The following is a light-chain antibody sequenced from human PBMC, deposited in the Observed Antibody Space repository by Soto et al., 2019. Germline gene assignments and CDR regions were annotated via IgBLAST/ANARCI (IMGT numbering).Light chain of an antibody. CDR3: HQRYNWPRVT. J-gene: IGKJ5*01. CDR2: GAS. CDR1: QSVSGSY. V-gene: IGKV3D-20*02. Sequence: EIVLTQSPGTLSFSPGERSALSCMASQSVSGSYVAWYQQKPGQAPRLLIYGASSRATGIPDRFSGSGSGTDFTLTITSLEPEDFAVYFCHQRYNWPRVTFGQGTRLEIK.